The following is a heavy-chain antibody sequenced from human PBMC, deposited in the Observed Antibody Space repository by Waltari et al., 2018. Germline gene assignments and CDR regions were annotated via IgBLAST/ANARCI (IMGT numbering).Heavy chain of an antibody. Sequence: EVQLVESGGGLIQPGGSLRLSCAASGFTVSSNYMTWVRQAPGKGLGWVSVIYSGGSTYYADSVKGRSTISRDNSKNTLYLQMNSLRPEDTAVYYCARDGDSSYFRGYGYYYYGMDVWGQGTTVTVSS. D-gene: IGHD6-13*01. CDR1: GFTVSSNY. J-gene: IGHJ6*02. CDR3: ARDGDSSYFRGYGYYYYGMDV. V-gene: IGHV3-53*01. CDR2: IYSGGST.